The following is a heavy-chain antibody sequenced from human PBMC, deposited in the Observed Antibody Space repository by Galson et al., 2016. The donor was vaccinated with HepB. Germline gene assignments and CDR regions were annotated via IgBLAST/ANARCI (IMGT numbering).Heavy chain of an antibody. D-gene: IGHD2/OR15-2a*01. V-gene: IGHV3-11*05. CDR1: GFTFSDYY. CDR2: ISSTGFDS. CDR3: ARDSMRQDY. J-gene: IGHJ4*02. Sequence: SLRPSCAASGFTFSDYYMSWIRQAPGKGLEWVSYISSTGFDSNYADSVKGRFTISRDNAKNSLFLQMNSLRVEDTAVYYCARDSMRQDYWGQGTLVTVSS.